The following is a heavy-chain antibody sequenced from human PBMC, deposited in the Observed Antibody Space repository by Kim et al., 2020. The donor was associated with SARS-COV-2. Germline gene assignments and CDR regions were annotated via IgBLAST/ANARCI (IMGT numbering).Heavy chain of an antibody. CDR2: IAGLGGLT. Sequence: GGSLRLSCAASGFIFNTYAMNWVRQAPGKGLEWVSEIAGLGGLTYYADSVKGRFTISRDNSKNTLYLQMNSLRAEDTAVYYCAKKHIASANLPPLFDYWGQGTLVTVSS. J-gene: IGHJ4*02. CDR1: GFIFNTYA. V-gene: IGHV3-23*01. D-gene: IGHD6-13*01. CDR3: AKKHIASANLPPLFDY.